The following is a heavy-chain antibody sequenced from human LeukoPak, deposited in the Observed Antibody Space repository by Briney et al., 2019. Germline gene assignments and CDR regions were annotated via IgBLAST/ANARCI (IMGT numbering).Heavy chain of an antibody. J-gene: IGHJ5*02. Sequence: PSETLSLTCTVSGGSISSGSYYWSWIRQPAGKGLEWIERIYTSGSTNYNPSLKSRVTISVDTSKNQFSLKLSSVTAADTAVYYCARGTLQQQLVFDPWGQGTLVTVSS. CDR2: IYTSGST. CDR3: ARGTLQQQLVFDP. D-gene: IGHD6-13*01. CDR1: GGSISSGSYY. V-gene: IGHV4-61*02.